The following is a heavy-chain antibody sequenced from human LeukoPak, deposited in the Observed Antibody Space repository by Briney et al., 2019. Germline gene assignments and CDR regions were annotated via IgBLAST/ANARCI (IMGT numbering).Heavy chain of an antibody. CDR3: ARVGLLWSSEWSLYYFDY. CDR1: GYTFTSYD. CDR2: MNPNSGNT. J-gene: IGHJ4*02. D-gene: IGHD3-10*01. Sequence: ASVKVSCKASGYTFTSYDINWVRQATGQGLEWMGWMNPNSGNTGYAQKFQGRVTMTRNTSISTAYMELSSLRSEDTAVYYCARVGLLWSSEWSLYYFDYWGQGTLVTVSS. V-gene: IGHV1-8*01.